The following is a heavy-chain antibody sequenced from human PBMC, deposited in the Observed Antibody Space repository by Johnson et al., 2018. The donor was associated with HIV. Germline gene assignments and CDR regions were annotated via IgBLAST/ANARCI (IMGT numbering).Heavy chain of an antibody. CDR1: GFSFSNYW. CDR3: ARDTGIAARSGAFDI. D-gene: IGHD6-6*01. J-gene: IGHJ3*02. Sequence: VQVVESGGGLVQPGGSLRLSCVASGFSFSNYWMSWVRQAPGKGLEWVANIKEDGSEEYYVDSMEGRFTISRDNAKNPLYLQMNSLRAEDTAVYYCARDTGIAARSGAFDIWGQGTMVTVSS. CDR2: IKEDGSEE. V-gene: IGHV3-7*01.